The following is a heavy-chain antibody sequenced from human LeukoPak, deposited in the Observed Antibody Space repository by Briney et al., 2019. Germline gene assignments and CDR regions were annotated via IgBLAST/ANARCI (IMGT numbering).Heavy chain of an antibody. CDR2: ISGSGGST. Sequence: GGSLRLSCAASGFTFSSYWMSWVRQAPGKGLEWVSAISGSGGSTYYADSVKGRFTISRDNSKNTLYLQMNSLRAEDTAVYYCAKVIVGARGYYFDYWGQGTLVTVSS. J-gene: IGHJ4*02. V-gene: IGHV3-23*01. CDR1: GFTFSSYW. CDR3: AKVIVGARGYYFDY. D-gene: IGHD1-26*01.